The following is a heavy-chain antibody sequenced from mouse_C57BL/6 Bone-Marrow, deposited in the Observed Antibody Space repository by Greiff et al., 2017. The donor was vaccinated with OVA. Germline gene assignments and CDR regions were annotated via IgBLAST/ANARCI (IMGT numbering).Heavy chain of an antibody. CDR3: ARIVTTVVARYWYFDV. J-gene: IGHJ1*03. Sequence: QVTLKVCGPGILQPSQTLSLTCSFSGFSLSTFGMGVGWIRQPSGKGLEWLAHIWWDDDKYYNPALKSRLTISKDTSKNQVFLKIANVDTADTATYYCARIVTTVVARYWYFDVWGTGTTVTVSS. CDR2: IWWDDDK. V-gene: IGHV8-8*01. CDR1: GFSLSTFGMG. D-gene: IGHD1-1*01.